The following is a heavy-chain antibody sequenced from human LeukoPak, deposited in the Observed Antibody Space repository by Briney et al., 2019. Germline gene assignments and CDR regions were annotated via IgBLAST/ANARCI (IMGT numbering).Heavy chain of an antibody. CDR2: ISAYNGNT. Sequence: ASVKVSCKASGYTFTSYGISWVRQAPGQGLEWMGWISAYNGNTNYAQKLQGSVTMTTDTSTSTAYMELSSLRSEDTAVYYCAREAVRAVAREYWYFDLWGRGTLVTVSS. D-gene: IGHD6-19*01. V-gene: IGHV1-18*01. J-gene: IGHJ2*01. CDR1: GYTFTSYG. CDR3: AREAVRAVAREYWYFDL.